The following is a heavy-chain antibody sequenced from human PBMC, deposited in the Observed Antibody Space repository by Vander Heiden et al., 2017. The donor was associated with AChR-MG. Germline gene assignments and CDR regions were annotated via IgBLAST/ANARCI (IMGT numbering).Heavy chain of an antibody. CDR1: GGTSSSYA. Sequence: QVQLVQSGAEVKKPGSSVKVSCKASGGTSSSYAISWVRQAPGQGLEWMGGIIPIFGTANYAQKFQGRVTITADESTSTAYMELSSLRSEDTAVYYCASSIAAAGHYYGMDVWGQGTAVTVSS. CDR2: IIPIFGTA. D-gene: IGHD6-13*01. J-gene: IGHJ6*02. CDR3: ASSIAAAGHYYGMDV. V-gene: IGHV1-69*01.